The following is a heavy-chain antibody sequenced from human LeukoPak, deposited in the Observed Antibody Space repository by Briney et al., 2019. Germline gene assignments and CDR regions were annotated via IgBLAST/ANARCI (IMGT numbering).Heavy chain of an antibody. V-gene: IGHV3-21*01. CDR3: ARERYYGSGSYFDY. J-gene: IGHJ4*02. D-gene: IGHD3-10*01. Sequence: PGGSLRLSCAASGFTFSSYSMNWVRQAPGKGLEWVSSISSSSNYIYYADSVKGRFTISRDNAKDSLNLQMNSLRAEDTAVYYCARERYYGSGSYFDYWGQGTLVTVSS. CDR1: GFTFSSYS. CDR2: ISSSSNYI.